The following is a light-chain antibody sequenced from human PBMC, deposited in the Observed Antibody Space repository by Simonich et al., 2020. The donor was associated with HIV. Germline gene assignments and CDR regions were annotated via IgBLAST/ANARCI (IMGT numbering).Light chain of an antibody. CDR1: SSDVGGYNY. Sequence: QSALTQPASVSGSPGQSITISCTGTSSDVGGYNYVSWYHQHPGKAPKLMIYDVNTRTSGFSNRFSGSKAGNTASLTISGLQAEDEADYYCSSYTSSSTWVFGGGTKLTVL. CDR3: SSYTSSSTWV. CDR2: DVN. J-gene: IGLJ3*02. V-gene: IGLV2-14*03.